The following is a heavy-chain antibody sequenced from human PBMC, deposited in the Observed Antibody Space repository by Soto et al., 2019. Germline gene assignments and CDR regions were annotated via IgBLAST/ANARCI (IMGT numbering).Heavy chain of an antibody. Sequence: QVQLQESGPGLVKPSQTLSLTCTVSGGSISSGGYSWSWIRQHPGKGLEWIGYIYYSGSTYYNPSLKSRVTISEDTAKNQFSLKLSSVTAADTAVYYCARDSGFWSGYSNWFDPWGQGTLVTVSS. D-gene: IGHD3-3*01. V-gene: IGHV4-31*03. CDR1: GGSISSGGYS. CDR3: ARDSGFWSGYSNWFDP. CDR2: IYYSGST. J-gene: IGHJ5*02.